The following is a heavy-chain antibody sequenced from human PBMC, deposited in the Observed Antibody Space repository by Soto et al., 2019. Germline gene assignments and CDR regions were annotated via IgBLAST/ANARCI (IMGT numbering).Heavy chain of an antibody. CDR2: IYYSGST. V-gene: IGHV4-39*01. CDR1: GGSISSSSYY. Sequence: SETLSLTCTVSGGSISSSSYYWGWIRQPPGKGLEWIGSIYYSGSTYYNPSLKSRVTISVDTSKNQFSLKLSSVTAADTAVYYCARRSGDYVSSYYGMDVWGQGTTVTVSS. CDR3: ARRSGDYVSSYYGMDV. J-gene: IGHJ6*02. D-gene: IGHD4-17*01.